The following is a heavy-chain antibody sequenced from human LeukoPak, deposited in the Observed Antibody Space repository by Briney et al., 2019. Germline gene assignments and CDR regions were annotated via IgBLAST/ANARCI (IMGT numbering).Heavy chain of an antibody. Sequence: GGSLRLSCAASAFTFSSYAMSWVRQAPGKGLEWVSAISTSGGSTYYADSVKGRFTISRDNSKNTLYLQINSLSAEDTAVYYCAKRASPPYYFDYWGQGTLVTVSS. CDR2: ISTSGGST. J-gene: IGHJ4*02. CDR3: AKRASPPYYFDY. V-gene: IGHV3-23*01. CDR1: AFTFSSYA.